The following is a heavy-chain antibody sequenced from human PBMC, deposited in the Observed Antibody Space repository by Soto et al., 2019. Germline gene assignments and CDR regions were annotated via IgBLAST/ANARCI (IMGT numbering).Heavy chain of an antibody. CDR2: ISAYKVNT. D-gene: IGHD3-10*01. V-gene: IGHV1-18*04. Sequence: ASVKVSCKASGYTFTSYGISWVRRAPGQGLEWMGWISAYKVNTNYAQKLQGRVTMTTDTSTSTAYMELRSLRSDDTAVYYCAREGSGSPRGYYYYGMDVWGQGTTVTVS. CDR3: AREGSGSPRGYYYYGMDV. J-gene: IGHJ6*02. CDR1: GYTFTSYG.